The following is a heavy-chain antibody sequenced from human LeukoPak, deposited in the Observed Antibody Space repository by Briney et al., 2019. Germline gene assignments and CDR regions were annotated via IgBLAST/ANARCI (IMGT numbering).Heavy chain of an antibody. J-gene: IGHJ4*02. V-gene: IGHV1-2*04. Sequence: ASVKVSCKASGYTFTGYYMHWVRQAPGQGLEWMGWINPNSGGTNYAQKFQGWVTMTRDTSISTAYMELSRLRSDDTAVYYCARVARGIHYGDYGVYFDYWGQGTLVTVSS. CDR1: GYTFTGYY. CDR3: ARVARGIHYGDYGVYFDY. CDR2: INPNSGGT. D-gene: IGHD4-17*01.